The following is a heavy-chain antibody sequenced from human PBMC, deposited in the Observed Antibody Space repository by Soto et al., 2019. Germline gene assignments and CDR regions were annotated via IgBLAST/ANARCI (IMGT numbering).Heavy chain of an antibody. J-gene: IGHJ6*02. CDR3: ARDQFMGGSVTSGMDV. V-gene: IGHV1-69*13. CDR1: GGTFSSYA. D-gene: IGHD3-10*01. Sequence: SVKVSCKASGGTFSSYAISWVRQAPGQGLEWMGGIIPIFGTANYAQKFQGRVTITADESTSTAYMELSSLRSEDTAVYYCARDQFMGGSVTSGMDVWGQGTTVTV. CDR2: IIPIFGTA.